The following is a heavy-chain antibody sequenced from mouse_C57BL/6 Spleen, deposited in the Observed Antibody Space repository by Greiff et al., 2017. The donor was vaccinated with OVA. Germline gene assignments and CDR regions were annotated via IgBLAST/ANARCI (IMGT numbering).Heavy chain of an antibody. J-gene: IGHJ4*01. Sequence: VQLQQSGPELVKPGASVKISCKASGYTFTDYYMNWVKQSHGKSLEWIGDINPNNGGTSYNQKFKGKATLTVDKSSSTAYMELRSLTSEDSAVYYCARDDGYYGAYAMDYWGQGTSVTVSS. CDR1: GYTFTDYY. D-gene: IGHD2-3*01. CDR2: INPNNGGT. V-gene: IGHV1-26*01. CDR3: ARDDGYYGAYAMDY.